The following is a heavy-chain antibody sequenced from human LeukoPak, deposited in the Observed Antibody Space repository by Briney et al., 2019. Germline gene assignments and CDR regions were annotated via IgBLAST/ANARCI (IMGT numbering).Heavy chain of an antibody. V-gene: IGHV4-34*01. CDR1: GGSFSGYY. J-gene: IGHJ4*02. CDR3: VRAPGRPAAVFDY. D-gene: IGHD2-2*01. Sequence: SETLSLTCAVYGGSFSGYYWSWIRQPPGKGLEWIGEINHSGSTNYNPSLKSRVTISVDTSKNQFSLKLSSVTAADTAVYYCVRAPGRPAAVFDYWGQGTLVTVSS. CDR2: INHSGST.